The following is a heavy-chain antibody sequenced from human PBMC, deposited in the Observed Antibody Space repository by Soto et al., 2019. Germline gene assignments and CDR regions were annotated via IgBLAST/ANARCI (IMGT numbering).Heavy chain of an antibody. Sequence: PGESLKISCKGSGYSFTSYWIGWVRQMPGKGLEWMGIIYPGGSDTRYSPSFQGQVTISADKSVSTSYLHWNSLKSSDTGTYFCARSVGGSYYYHGMDVWGQGTSVTVSS. J-gene: IGHJ6*02. CDR3: ARSVGGSYYYHGMDV. CDR1: GYSFTSYW. D-gene: IGHD1-26*01. V-gene: IGHV5-51*01. CDR2: IYPGGSDT.